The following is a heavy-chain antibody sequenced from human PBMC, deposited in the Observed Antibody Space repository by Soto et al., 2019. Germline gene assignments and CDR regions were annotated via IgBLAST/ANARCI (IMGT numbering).Heavy chain of an antibody. Sequence: QVQLVQSGAEVKKPGSSVKVSGKASGGTFSSYAISWVRQAHGQGLEWMGGIIPIFGTANYAQKFEGRVTITADKSTSTAYMELSSLRSEDTALYYCARAGGYSGYDYWFDPWGQGTLVTVSS. CDR2: IIPIFGTA. V-gene: IGHV1-69*06. CDR3: ARAGGYSGYDYWFDP. D-gene: IGHD5-12*01. CDR1: GGTFSSYA. J-gene: IGHJ5*02.